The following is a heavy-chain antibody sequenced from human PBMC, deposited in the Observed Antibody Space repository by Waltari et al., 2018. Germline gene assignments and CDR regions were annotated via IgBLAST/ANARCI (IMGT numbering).Heavy chain of an antibody. Sequence: QVQLVQSGAEVKKPGASGKVSCMASGYTFNGYSMHWVRQAPGQGLEWMGRIIPIFGTANYAQKFQGRVTITADKSTSTAYMELSSLRSEDTAVYYCARDGYSSSWFNFDLWGRGTLVTVSS. CDR3: ARDGYSSSWFNFDL. CDR2: IIPIFGTA. CDR1: GYTFNGYS. J-gene: IGHJ2*01. V-gene: IGHV1-69*06. D-gene: IGHD6-13*01.